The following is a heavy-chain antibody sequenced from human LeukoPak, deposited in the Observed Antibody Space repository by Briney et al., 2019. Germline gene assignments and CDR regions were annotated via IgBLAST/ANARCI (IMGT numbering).Heavy chain of an antibody. D-gene: IGHD3-3*01. CDR3: ARGSLITIFGVVTFSGLDY. V-gene: IGHV1-18*01. Sequence: GASVKVSCKASGYTFTSYGISWVRQAPGQGLEWMGWISAYNGNTNYAQKLQGRVTMTTDTSTSTAYMEPRSLRSDDTAVYYCARGSLITIFGVVTFSGLDYWGQGTLVTVSS. CDR2: ISAYNGNT. J-gene: IGHJ4*02. CDR1: GYTFTSYG.